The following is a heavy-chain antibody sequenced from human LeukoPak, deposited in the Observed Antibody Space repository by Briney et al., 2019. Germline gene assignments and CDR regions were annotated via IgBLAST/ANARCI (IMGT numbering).Heavy chain of an antibody. Sequence: GALRLSCAASGFTFSSYSMNWVRQAPGKGLEWVSSISSSSSYIYYADSVKGRFTISRDNAKNSLYLQMNSLRAEDTAVYYCARDGSTRLGAFDIWGRGTMVTVSS. CDR3: ARDGSTRLGAFDI. V-gene: IGHV3-21*01. CDR1: GFTFSSYS. D-gene: IGHD2-2*01. CDR2: ISSSSSYI. J-gene: IGHJ3*02.